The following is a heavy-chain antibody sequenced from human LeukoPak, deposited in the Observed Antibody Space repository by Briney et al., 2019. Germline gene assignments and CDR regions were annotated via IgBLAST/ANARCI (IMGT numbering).Heavy chain of an antibody. CDR3: ARDRYTDYFDD. Sequence: KPSETLSLTCSVSGGSITNSYYWSWIRQPPGKGLEWIGYINYSGSTSYNPSLKNRVTISRDTSNNKFSLILKSVTAADTAVYCCARDRYTDYFDDWGLGVLVTVSS. D-gene: IGHD3-16*02. J-gene: IGHJ4*02. CDR2: INYSGST. V-gene: IGHV4-59*01. CDR1: GGSITNSYY.